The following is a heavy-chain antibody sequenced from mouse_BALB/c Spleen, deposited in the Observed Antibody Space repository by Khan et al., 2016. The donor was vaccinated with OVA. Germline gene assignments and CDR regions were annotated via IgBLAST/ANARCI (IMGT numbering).Heavy chain of an antibody. D-gene: IGHD2-2*01. V-gene: IGHV1-7*01. CDR1: GYTFTTYW. CDR3: TRRGLVGLFAY. J-gene: IGHJ3*01. CDR2: INPRPGYT. Sequence: VQLQQSGAELAKPGASVKMSCTASGYTFTTYWIHWIKQRPGQGLEWIGYINPRPGYTEYNKKFKDKATLTADEYSSTAYMHLNRLTSADSAGYYGTRRGLVGLFAYWGQGTLGTGSA.